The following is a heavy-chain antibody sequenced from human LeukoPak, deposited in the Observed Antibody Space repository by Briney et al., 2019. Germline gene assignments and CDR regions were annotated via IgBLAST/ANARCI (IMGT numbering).Heavy chain of an antibody. J-gene: IGHJ6*03. CDR2: LSSSGYSI. D-gene: IGHD6-19*01. V-gene: IGHV3-21*01. CDR3: AKVSAVAALYYYYMDV. CDR1: RFTFSNFN. Sequence: PGGSLRLSCAASRFTFSNFNMNCDRQAPGKGPEWVSCLSSSGYSIYYADPGKGRFTISRDNTKNSLYLQMTSLRAEDTAVYYCAKVSAVAALYYYYMDVWGKGTTVTVSS.